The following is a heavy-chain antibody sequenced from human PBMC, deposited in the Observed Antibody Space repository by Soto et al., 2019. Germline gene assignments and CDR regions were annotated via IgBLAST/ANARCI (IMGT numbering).Heavy chain of an antibody. D-gene: IGHD1-26*01. CDR2: ISYDGSNK. CDR3: AKDGEVGATRSFDY. CDR1: GFTFSSYG. V-gene: IGHV3-30*18. J-gene: IGHJ4*02. Sequence: QVQLVESGGGVVQPGRSLRLSCAASGFTFSSYGMHWVRQAPGKGLEWVAVISYDGSNKYYADSVKGRFTISRDNSKNTLYLQMNSLRAEDTAVYYCAKDGEVGATRSFDYWGQGTLVTVSS.